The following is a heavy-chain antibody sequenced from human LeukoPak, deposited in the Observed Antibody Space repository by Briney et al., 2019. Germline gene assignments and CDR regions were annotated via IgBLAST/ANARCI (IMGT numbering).Heavy chain of an antibody. CDR3: AKEMATITNYYYYYMDV. Sequence: GGSLRLSCAASGFTFSSYAMSWVRRAPGKGLEWVSAISGSGGSTYYADSVKGRFTISRDNSKNTLYLQMNSLRAEDTAVYYCAKEMATITNYYYYYMDVWGKGTTVTVSS. V-gene: IGHV3-23*01. CDR1: GFTFSSYA. J-gene: IGHJ6*03. CDR2: ISGSGGST. D-gene: IGHD5-24*01.